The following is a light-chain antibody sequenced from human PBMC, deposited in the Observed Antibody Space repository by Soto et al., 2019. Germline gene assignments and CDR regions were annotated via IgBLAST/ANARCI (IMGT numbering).Light chain of an antibody. CDR3: ATWDDSLNGFYV. Sequence: QSVLTQPPSASGTPGQGGTISCSGSTSNIGSNYVYWYPQLPGTAPQLLISRNNQRPSGVPARLSGSKSGTSASLAISGLRSDDEADYFCATWDDSLNGFYVFGTGTKVTVL. J-gene: IGLJ1*01. CDR1: TSNIGSNY. CDR2: RNN. V-gene: IGLV1-47*01.